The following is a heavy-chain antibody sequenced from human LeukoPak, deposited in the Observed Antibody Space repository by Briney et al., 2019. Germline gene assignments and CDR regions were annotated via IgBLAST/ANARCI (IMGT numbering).Heavy chain of an antibody. V-gene: IGHV4-39*07. D-gene: IGHD1-26*01. J-gene: IGHJ3*02. CDR2: IYYSGST. CDR3: ARRFGLVGALCAFDI. Sequence: SETLSLTCTVSGGSISSSSYYWGWIRQPPGKGLEWIGSIYYSGSTYYNPSLKSQVTISVDTSKNQFSLKLSSVTAADTAVYYCARRFGLVGALCAFDIWGQGTMVTVSS. CDR1: GGSISSSSYY.